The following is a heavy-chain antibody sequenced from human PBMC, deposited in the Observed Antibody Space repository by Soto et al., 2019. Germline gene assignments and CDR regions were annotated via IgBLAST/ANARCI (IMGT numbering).Heavy chain of an antibody. V-gene: IGHV4-39*01. CDR2: IFYSGST. CDR1: GGSISSSSYY. Sequence: QLQLQESGTGRVKPSETLCLTCTVSGGSISSSSYYWGWIRPPPGKGLEWIGSIFYSGSTYYNPSLKIPVSISVDTSKNQFSLKLSSVTAADTAVYYCARHLTYCSAGSCYSDFPYYGMDVWGQGTTVTVSS. CDR3: ARHLTYCSAGSCYSDFPYYGMDV. J-gene: IGHJ6*02. D-gene: IGHD2-15*01.